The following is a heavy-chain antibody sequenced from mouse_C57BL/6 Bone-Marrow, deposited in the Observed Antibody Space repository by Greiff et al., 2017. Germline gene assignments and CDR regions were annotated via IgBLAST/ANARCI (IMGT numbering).Heavy chain of an antibody. CDR2: IRNKANNHAT. Sequence: EVKLVESGGGLVQPGGSMKLSCAASGFTFSDAWMDWVRQSPEKGLEWVAEIRNKANNHATYYAESVQGRFTISRDDSNSSVYLKMNSLRAEGTGIYYCTRHTIVPYDAMDYWGQGTSVTVSS. D-gene: IGHD2-12*01. J-gene: IGHJ4*01. V-gene: IGHV6-6*01. CDR1: GFTFSDAW. CDR3: TRHTIVPYDAMDY.